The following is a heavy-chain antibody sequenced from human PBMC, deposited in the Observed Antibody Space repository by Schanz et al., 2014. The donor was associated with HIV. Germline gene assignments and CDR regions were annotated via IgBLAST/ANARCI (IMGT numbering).Heavy chain of an antibody. D-gene: IGHD3-22*01. Sequence: EVQLVESGGGLEQPGGSLRLSCVASGFTFNNYAMTWVRQAPGKGLEWVSSISESGGRTYYADSVNGRFTISRDNSKNTLYLQMTTLRIDDTAVYYCAKPEYDSRGNSQSHFDYWGQGTLVTVSS. CDR2: ISESGGRT. CDR1: GFTFNNYA. CDR3: AKPEYDSRGNSQSHFDY. J-gene: IGHJ4*02. V-gene: IGHV3-23*04.